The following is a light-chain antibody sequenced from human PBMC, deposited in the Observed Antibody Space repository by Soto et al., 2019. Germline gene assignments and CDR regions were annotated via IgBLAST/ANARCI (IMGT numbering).Light chain of an antibody. J-gene: IGKJ1*01. V-gene: IGKV1-5*03. CDR3: QQYNSFSGT. CDR1: QSISSW. CDR2: KAS. Sequence: DIQMTQSPSTLSASVGDRVIITCRASQSISSWLAWYQQKPGKAPNLLIYKASSLQSGVPSRFSGSGSGTEFTLTISSLQPDDFATYYCQQYNSFSGTFGQGTKVDNK.